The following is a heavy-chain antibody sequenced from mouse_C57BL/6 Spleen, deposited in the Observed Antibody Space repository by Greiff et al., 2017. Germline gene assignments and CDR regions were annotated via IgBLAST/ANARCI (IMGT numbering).Heavy chain of an antibody. CDR2: ISDGGSYT. J-gene: IGHJ4*01. CDR3: ARDGLLLRVYYYAMDY. D-gene: IGHD1-1*01. Sequence: EVKLMESGGGLVKPGGSLKLSCAASGFTFSSYAMSWVRQTPEKRLEWVATISDGGSYTYYPDNVKGRFTISRDNAKNNLYLQMSHLKSEDTAMYYCARDGLLLRVYYYAMDYWGQGTSVTVSS. V-gene: IGHV5-4*01. CDR1: GFTFSSYA.